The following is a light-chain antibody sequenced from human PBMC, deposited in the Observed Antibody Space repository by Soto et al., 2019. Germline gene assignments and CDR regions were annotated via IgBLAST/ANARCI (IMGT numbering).Light chain of an antibody. CDR3: SSYTSSNTLV. Sequence: QSALTQPASVSGSPGQSITISCTGAISDVGGYNYVSWYQQHPGKAPKLVIYEVSNRPSGVSNRFSGSKSGNTASLTISGLQAEDEADYYCSSYTSSNTLVFGGGTKLTVL. V-gene: IGLV2-14*01. CDR1: ISDVGGYNY. CDR2: EVS. J-gene: IGLJ3*02.